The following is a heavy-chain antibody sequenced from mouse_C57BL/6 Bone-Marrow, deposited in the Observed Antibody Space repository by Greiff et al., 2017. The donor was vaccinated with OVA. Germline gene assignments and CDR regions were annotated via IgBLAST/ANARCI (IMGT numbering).Heavy chain of an antibody. CDR2: IYPRSGNT. CDR1: GYTFTSYG. Sequence: VKLVESGAELARPGASVKLSCKASGYTFTSYGISWVKQRTGQGLEWIGEIYPRSGNTYYNEKFKGKATLTADESSSTAYMELRSLTSEDSAVYFCARGIATVVAGDYWGQGTTLTVSS. J-gene: IGHJ2*01. D-gene: IGHD1-1*01. V-gene: IGHV1-81*01. CDR3: ARGIATVVAGDY.